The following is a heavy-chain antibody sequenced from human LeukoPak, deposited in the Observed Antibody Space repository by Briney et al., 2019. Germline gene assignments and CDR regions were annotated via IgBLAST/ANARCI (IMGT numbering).Heavy chain of an antibody. CDR2: TYYRSKWYN. CDR3: ARRGTAADPAFDY. D-gene: IGHD6-13*01. Sequence: SQTLSLTCAISGDSVSSNSAAWNWNRQSPSRGLEWLGRTYYRSKWYNDYAVSVKSRITINPDTSKNQFSLQLNSVTPEDTAVYYCARRGTAADPAFDYWGQGTLVTVSS. CDR1: GDSVSSNSAA. V-gene: IGHV6-1*01. J-gene: IGHJ4*02.